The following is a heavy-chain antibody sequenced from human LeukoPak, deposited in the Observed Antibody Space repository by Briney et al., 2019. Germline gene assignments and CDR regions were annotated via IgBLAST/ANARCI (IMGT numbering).Heavy chain of an antibody. V-gene: IGHV4-34*01. CDR1: GGSFSGYY. J-gene: IGHJ5*02. CDR2: INHSGST. Sequence: KPSETLSLTCAVYGGSFSGYYWSWIRQPPGKGLEWIGEINHSGSTNYNPSHKSRVTISVDQSKNQFSVNLRSVTAADTAVYYCARVNSSSRRWFDPWGQGTLVTVSS. D-gene: IGHD6-13*01. CDR3: ARVNSSSRRWFDP.